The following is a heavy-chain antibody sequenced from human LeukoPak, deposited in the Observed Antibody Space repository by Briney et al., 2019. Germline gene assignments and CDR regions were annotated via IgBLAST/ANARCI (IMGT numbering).Heavy chain of an antibody. CDR3: ATYGDYGPYNWFDP. Sequence: ASVTVSCKASGYTFTGYYMHWVRQAPGQGLEWMGWINPNSGGTNYAQKFQGRVTMTRDTSISTAYMELSRLRSDDTAVYYCATYGDYGPYNWFDPWGQGTLVTVSS. CDR1: GYTFTGYY. V-gene: IGHV1-2*02. CDR2: INPNSGGT. D-gene: IGHD4-17*01. J-gene: IGHJ5*02.